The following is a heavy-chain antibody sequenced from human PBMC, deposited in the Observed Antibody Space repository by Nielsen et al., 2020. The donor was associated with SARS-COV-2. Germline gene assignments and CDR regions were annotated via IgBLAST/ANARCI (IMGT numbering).Heavy chain of an antibody. Sequence: SETLSLTCAVYGGSFSGYYWSWIRQPPGKGLEWIGEINHSGSTNYNPSLKSRVTISVDTSKNQFSLKLSSVTAADTAVYYCARQSVEMAKSADYYYYGMDVWGQGTTVTVSS. CDR3: ARQSVEMAKSADYYYYGMDV. CDR1: GGSFSGYY. CDR2: INHSGST. J-gene: IGHJ6*02. V-gene: IGHV4-34*01. D-gene: IGHD5-24*01.